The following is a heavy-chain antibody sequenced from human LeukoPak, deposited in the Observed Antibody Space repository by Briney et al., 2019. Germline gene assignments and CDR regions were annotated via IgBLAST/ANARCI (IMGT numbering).Heavy chain of an antibody. CDR3: ARAKYSSSWYEFDP. D-gene: IGHD6-13*01. Sequence: SETLSLTCTVSGGSISSYYWSWIRQPPGKGLEWIGYIYYSGSTNYNPSLKSRVAISVGTSKNQFSLKLSSVTAADTAVYYCARAKYSSSWYEFDPWGQGTLVTVSS. J-gene: IGHJ5*02. V-gene: IGHV4-59*01. CDR1: GGSISSYY. CDR2: IYYSGST.